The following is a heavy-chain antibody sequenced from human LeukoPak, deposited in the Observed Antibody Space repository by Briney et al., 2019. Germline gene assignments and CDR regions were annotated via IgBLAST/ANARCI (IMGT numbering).Heavy chain of an antibody. D-gene: IGHD6-13*01. Sequence: GGSLRLSCAASGFTFSSYSVNWVRQAPGKGLEWVSYISSSSSTIYYADSVKGRFTISRDNAKNSLYLQMNSLRAEDTAVYYCTRDRVWTVLYWGQGTLVTVSS. V-gene: IGHV3-48*01. CDR1: GFTFSSYS. J-gene: IGHJ4*02. CDR2: ISSSSSTI. CDR3: TRDRVWTVLY.